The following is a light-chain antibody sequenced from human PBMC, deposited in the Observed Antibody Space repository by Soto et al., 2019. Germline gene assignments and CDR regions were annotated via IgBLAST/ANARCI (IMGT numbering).Light chain of an antibody. CDR1: ESVRSY. CDR3: QQRYNWPPLT. V-gene: IGKV3-11*01. Sequence: EIVLTQSPATLSLSPGERATLSCRASESVRSYLAWYQQKPGQAPRLLIYDASNRATGIPARFSGSGSGTDFTLTISSLEPEDFALYYCQQRYNWPPLTFGGGTKVEIK. CDR2: DAS. J-gene: IGKJ4*01.